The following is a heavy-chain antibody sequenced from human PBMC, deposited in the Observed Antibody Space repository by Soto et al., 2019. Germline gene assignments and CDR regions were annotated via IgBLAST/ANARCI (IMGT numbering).Heavy chain of an antibody. CDR2: ISSSSMYI. CDR1: GFTFSSYS. CDR3: ARDFQYYDILTGHSYYYGMDV. V-gene: IGHV3-21*01. J-gene: IGHJ6*02. D-gene: IGHD3-9*01. Sequence: GGSLRLSCAASGFTFSSYSMNWVRQAPGKGLEWVSSISSSSMYIYYADSVKGRFTISRDNAKNSLYLQMNSLRAEDTAVYYCARDFQYYDILTGHSYYYGMDVWGQGTTVTVSS.